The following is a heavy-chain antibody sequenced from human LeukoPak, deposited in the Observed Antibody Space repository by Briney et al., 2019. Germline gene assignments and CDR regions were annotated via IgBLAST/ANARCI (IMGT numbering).Heavy chain of an antibody. CDR2: INHSGST. J-gene: IGHJ3*02. CDR3: ARGLPTQALGIAVAGSHYAFDI. Sequence: PSETLSLTCAVYGGSFRVYYWSWIRQPPGKGLEWIGEINHSGSTNYNPSLKSRVTISVDTSKNQFSLKLSSVTAADTAVYYCARGLPTQALGIAVAGSHYAFDIWGQGTMVTVSS. D-gene: IGHD6-19*01. CDR1: GGSFRVYY. V-gene: IGHV4-34*01.